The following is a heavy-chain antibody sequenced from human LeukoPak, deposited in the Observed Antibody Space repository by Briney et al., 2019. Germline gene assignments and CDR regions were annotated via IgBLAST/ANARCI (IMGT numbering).Heavy chain of an antibody. CDR3: ARSSHHYYSYGQFDY. Sequence: GGSLRLSCAASGFTFSSYAMHWVRQAPGKGLEWVAVISYDGSNKYYADSVKGRFTISRDNSKNTLYLQMNSLRAEDTAVYYCARSSHHYYSYGQFDYWGQGTLVTVSS. CDR1: GFTFSSYA. CDR2: ISYDGSNK. J-gene: IGHJ4*02. V-gene: IGHV3-30*04. D-gene: IGHD5-18*01.